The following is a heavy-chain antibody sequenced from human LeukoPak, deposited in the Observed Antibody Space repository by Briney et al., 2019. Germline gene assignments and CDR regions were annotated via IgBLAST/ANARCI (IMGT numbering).Heavy chain of an antibody. CDR2: VSGSGGVT. CDR1: GFTFSNYA. V-gene: IGHV3-23*01. D-gene: IGHD3-3*02. Sequence: GGSLRLSCVASGFTFSNYAMSWVRQAPGKELEWVLGVSGSGGVTYHAESVKGRFTISRDNSKITLHLQMNGLRAEDTAVYYCATFLAIVTARDSLYFQHWGQGTLVTVSS. CDR3: ATFLAIVTARDSLYFQH. J-gene: IGHJ1*01.